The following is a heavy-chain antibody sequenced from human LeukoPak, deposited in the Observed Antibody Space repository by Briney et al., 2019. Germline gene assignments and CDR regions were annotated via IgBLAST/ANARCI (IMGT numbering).Heavy chain of an antibody. D-gene: IGHD2-2*01. CDR2: ISATGSYI. J-gene: IGHJ4*02. CDR1: GFNFKSYT. V-gene: IGHV3-21*01. CDR3: ARETFCTNTSCSHGEYFDY. Sequence: GGSLRLSCAASGFNFKSYTMTWVRQAPGKGLEWVSSISATGSYIYYADSMKGRFTISRENAKNSLYLQMNSLRAEDTAIYYCARETFCTNTSCSHGEYFDYWGQGTLVTVSS.